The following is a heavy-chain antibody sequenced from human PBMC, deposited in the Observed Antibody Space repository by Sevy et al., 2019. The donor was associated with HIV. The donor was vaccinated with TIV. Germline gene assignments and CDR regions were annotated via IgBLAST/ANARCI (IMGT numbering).Heavy chain of an antibody. CDR3: ARDLYDSSGYYCSDYYYYGMDV. J-gene: IGHJ6*02. Sequence: GGSLRLSCAASGFTVSSNYMSWVRQAPGKGLEWVSVIYSGDSTYYADSVKGRFTISRDNSKNTLYLQMNSLRAEDTAVYYCARDLYDSSGYYCSDYYYYGMDVWGQGTTVTVSS. D-gene: IGHD3-22*01. CDR2: IYSGDST. V-gene: IGHV3-53*01. CDR1: GFTVSSNY.